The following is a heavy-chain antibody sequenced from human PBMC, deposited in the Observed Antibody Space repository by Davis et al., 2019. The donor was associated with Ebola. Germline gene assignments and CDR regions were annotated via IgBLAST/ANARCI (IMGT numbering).Heavy chain of an antibody. Sequence: GGSLRLSCAASEFTFSGYAMSWVRQAPGKGLEWVSAISGSGGSTYYADSVKGRFTISRDNSKNTLYLQMNSLRAEDTAVYYCAKDILYYDFWSGYADVWGQGTTVTVSS. J-gene: IGHJ6*02. CDR1: EFTFSGYA. D-gene: IGHD3-3*01. CDR2: ISGSGGST. CDR3: AKDILYYDFWSGYADV. V-gene: IGHV3-23*01.